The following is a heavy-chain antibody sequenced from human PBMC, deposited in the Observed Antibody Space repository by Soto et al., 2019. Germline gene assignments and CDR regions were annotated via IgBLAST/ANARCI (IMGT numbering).Heavy chain of an antibody. CDR2: IYYSGST. CDR3: ARVGHYDFWSGYGTKNGMDV. J-gene: IGHJ6*02. D-gene: IGHD3-3*01. Sequence: ETLSLTCTVSGGSISSYYWSWIRQPPGKGLEWIGYIYYSGSTNYNPSLKSRVTISVDTSKNQFSLKLSSVTAADTAVYYCARVGHYDFWSGYGTKNGMDVWGQGTTVTVSS. V-gene: IGHV4-59*01. CDR1: GGSISSYY.